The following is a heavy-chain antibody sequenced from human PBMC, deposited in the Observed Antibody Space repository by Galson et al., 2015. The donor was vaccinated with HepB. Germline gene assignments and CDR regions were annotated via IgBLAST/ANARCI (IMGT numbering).Heavy chain of an antibody. CDR2: IYSGGST. V-gene: IGHV3-66*02. CDR3: ARDKVPLRGVRSAPFDP. Sequence: SLRLSCAASGFTVSSNYMSWVRQAPGKGLEWVSVIYSGGSTYYADSVKGRFTISRDNSKNTLYLQMNSLGAEDTAVYYCARDKVPLRGVRSAPFDPWGQGTLVTVSS. CDR1: GFTVSSNY. J-gene: IGHJ5*02. D-gene: IGHD3-10*01.